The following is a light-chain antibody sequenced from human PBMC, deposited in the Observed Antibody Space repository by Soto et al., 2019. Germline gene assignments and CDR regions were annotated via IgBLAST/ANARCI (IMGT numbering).Light chain of an antibody. Sequence: EIVLTQSPGTLSLSPGERATLSCRASQSVSSSYLAWYQQKPGQAPRLLIYGASSRATAIPDRFSGSGSGTDFTLTISRLEPEDFAVYYCQQYGSSPGTFGQGNKVEIK. CDR3: QQYGSSPGT. V-gene: IGKV3-20*01. J-gene: IGKJ1*01. CDR1: QSVSSSY. CDR2: GAS.